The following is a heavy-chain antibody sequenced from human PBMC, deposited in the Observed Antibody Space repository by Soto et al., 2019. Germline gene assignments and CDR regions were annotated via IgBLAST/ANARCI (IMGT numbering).Heavy chain of an antibody. CDR1: GFFISSGNY. CDR3: VRAWWYDAFDV. Sequence: SETLSLTCAVSGFFISSGNYWGWIRKPPGKGLEWIGSIFHGGNTYYNPSLKSRVTISVDMSKNQFSLKLNSVTAADTAVYYCVRAWWYDAFDVWGQGTVVTVSS. V-gene: IGHV4-38-2*01. CDR2: IFHGGNT. D-gene: IGHD2-15*01. J-gene: IGHJ3*01.